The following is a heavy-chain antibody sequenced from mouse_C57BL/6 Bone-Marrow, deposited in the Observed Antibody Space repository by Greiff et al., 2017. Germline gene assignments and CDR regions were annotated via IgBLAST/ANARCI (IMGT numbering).Heavy chain of an antibody. CDR2: ISPRSGNT. J-gene: IGHJ3*01. Sequence: QVQLQQSGAELARPGASVKLSCKASGYTFTSYGISWVKQRTGQGLEWIGEISPRSGNTYYNEKFKGKATLTADKSSSTAYMELRSLTSEDSAVYFCAREGLGGFADWGKGTLVTVSA. D-gene: IGHD4-1*01. CDR3: AREGLGGFAD. CDR1: GYTFTSYG. V-gene: IGHV1-81*01.